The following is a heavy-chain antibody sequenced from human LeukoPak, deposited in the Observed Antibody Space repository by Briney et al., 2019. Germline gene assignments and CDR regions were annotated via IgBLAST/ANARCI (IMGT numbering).Heavy chain of an antibody. CDR1: GGSISSYY. CDR3: ARGKRTAMVQYYFDY. V-gene: IGHV4-59*01. J-gene: IGHJ4*02. D-gene: IGHD5-18*01. CDR2: IYYSGST. Sequence: SETLSLTCTVSGGSISSYYWSWLRQPPGKGLEWVGYIYYSGSTNYNPSLKRRVTISVDTSKSQFSLKLSSVTAADTAVYYCARGKRTAMVQYYFDYWGQGTLVTVAS.